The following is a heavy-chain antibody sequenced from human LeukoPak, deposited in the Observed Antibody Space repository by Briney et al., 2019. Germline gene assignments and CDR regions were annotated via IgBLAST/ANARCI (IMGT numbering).Heavy chain of an antibody. CDR2: INHSGTT. D-gene: IGHD2-2*01. Sequence: SETLSLTCAVYGGSFSGYYWSWIRQPPGKGLEWIGEINHSGTTNYNPSLKSRVTMSVDTSKNQFSLKLTSLTAADTAVYYCSRYHSWGQGTLVTVSS. V-gene: IGHV4-34*01. CDR3: SRYHS. J-gene: IGHJ4*02. CDR1: GGSFSGYY.